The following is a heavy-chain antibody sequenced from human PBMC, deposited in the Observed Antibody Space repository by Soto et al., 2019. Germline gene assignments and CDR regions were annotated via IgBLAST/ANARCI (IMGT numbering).Heavy chain of an antibody. Sequence: QVQLQESGPGLVKPSGTLALTCAVSGGSVSSSNSWSWVRQSPGKGLDWMGEIYHSGRAHYNPSLKSRATISLDKSKNQCSLRLTSVTAADTAVYYCARVPGVVVSADDAFDIWGPGTRVIVSS. D-gene: IGHD2-21*02. J-gene: IGHJ3*02. CDR2: IYHSGRA. CDR3: ARVPGVVVSADDAFDI. CDR1: GGSVSSSNS. V-gene: IGHV4-4*02.